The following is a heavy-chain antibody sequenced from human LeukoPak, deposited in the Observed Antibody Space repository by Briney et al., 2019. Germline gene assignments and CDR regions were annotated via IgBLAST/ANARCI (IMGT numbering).Heavy chain of an antibody. CDR3: ARTYCSSTSCYDYFDY. V-gene: IGHV4-39*01. Sequence: SETLSLTCIVSGGSISSISSNNYHWGWIRQPPGKGLEWIGSIYYSGSTYYNPSLKSRVTISVDTSKNQFSLKLSSVTAADTAVYYCARTYCSSTSCYDYFDYWGQGTLVTVSS. J-gene: IGHJ4*02. D-gene: IGHD2-2*01. CDR2: IYYSGST. CDR1: GGSISSISSNNYH.